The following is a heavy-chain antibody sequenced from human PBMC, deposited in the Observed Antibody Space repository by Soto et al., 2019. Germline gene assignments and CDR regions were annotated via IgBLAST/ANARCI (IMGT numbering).Heavy chain of an antibody. CDR1: GYDFSSYG. CDR3: VSEPQRNDS. Sequence: QVQLVQSGAEVKKPGASVKVSCKASGYDFSSYGISWVRQAPGQGLEWMGWISASNGNREYAQQFHGSVTMTSDTYRTTAYMELRSLRSDDTAVYYCVSEPQRNDSWGQGPLVNVS. V-gene: IGHV1-18*04. J-gene: IGHJ4*02. D-gene: IGHD2-2*01. CDR2: ISASNGNR.